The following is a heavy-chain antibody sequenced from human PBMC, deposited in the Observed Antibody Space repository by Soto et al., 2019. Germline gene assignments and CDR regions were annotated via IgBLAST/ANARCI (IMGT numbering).Heavy chain of an antibody. CDR2: IIPIFGTA. J-gene: IGHJ6*02. V-gene: IGHV1-69*13. Sequence: SVKVSCKASGGTFSSYAISWVRQAPGQGLEWMGGIIPIFGTANYAQKFQDRVTIAADESTTTAYMELSSLRSEDTAVYYCARGPYDSSGYPPLDYYYYNMDVWGQGTTVTVSS. D-gene: IGHD3-22*01. CDR1: GGTFSSYA. CDR3: ARGPYDSSGYPPLDYYYYNMDV.